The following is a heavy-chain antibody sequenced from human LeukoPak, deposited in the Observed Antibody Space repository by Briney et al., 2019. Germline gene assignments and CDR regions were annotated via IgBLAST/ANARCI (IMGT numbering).Heavy chain of an antibody. V-gene: IGHV1-18*04. J-gene: IGHJ4*02. CDR3: ARDDDYYGSGSYYQYYVDY. CDR1: GYTLTSYG. D-gene: IGHD3-10*01. CDR2: ISAYNGNT. Sequence: ASVKVSCKASGYTLTSYGISRVSQAPGQGLEWMGWISAYNGNTNYAQKLQGRVTMTTDTSTSTGYMELRSLRADDTAVYYCARDDDYYGSGSYYQYYVDYRGQGALVTGSS.